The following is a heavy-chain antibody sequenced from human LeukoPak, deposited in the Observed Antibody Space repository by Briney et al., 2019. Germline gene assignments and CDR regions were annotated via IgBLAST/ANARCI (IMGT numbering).Heavy chain of an antibody. Sequence: PSETLSLTCTVSGGSISTSNYYWGWIRQPPGKGLEWIASLYFGGPPHYNPSLESRVSISVDTSKKLFSLTLSSVTAADTAVYYCARRWRRVISTPPLFDYWGQGTLVTVSS. CDR2: LYFGGPP. J-gene: IGHJ4*02. D-gene: IGHD2-21*01. V-gene: IGHV4-39*01. CDR3: ARRWRRVISTPPLFDY. CDR1: GGSISTSNYY.